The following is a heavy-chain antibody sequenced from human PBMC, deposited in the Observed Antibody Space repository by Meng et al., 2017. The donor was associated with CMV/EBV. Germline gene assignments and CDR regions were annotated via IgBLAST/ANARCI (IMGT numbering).Heavy chain of an antibody. Sequence: QVQLPGSCHRLFTPSQTRALTCTCYGVSISSVDYYWSWIRQPPGKGLEWIGYIYYSGSTYYNPSLKSRVTISVDTSKNQFSLKLSSVTAADTAVYYCARVMGPNRTPYYFDYWGQGTLVTVSS. CDR2: IYYSGST. V-gene: IGHV4-30-4*08. CDR3: ARVMGPNRTPYYFDY. J-gene: IGHJ4*02. CDR1: GVSISSVDYY. D-gene: IGHD1-14*01.